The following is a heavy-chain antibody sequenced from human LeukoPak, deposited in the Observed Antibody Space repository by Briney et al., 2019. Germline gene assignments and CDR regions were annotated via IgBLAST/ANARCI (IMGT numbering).Heavy chain of an antibody. V-gene: IGHV3-7*05. CDR2: IKEDGSDT. D-gene: IGHD2/OR15-2a*01. CDR1: GFTFSSYW. CDR3: ATVNNWHFDL. J-gene: IGHJ2*01. Sequence: GGSLRLSCAASGFTFSSYWMGWVRQAPGRGLEWVANIKEDGSDTDNVDSLKGRFTISRDNARNSLYLQMNSLGPEDTAVYYCATVNNWHFDLWGRGTLVTVSS.